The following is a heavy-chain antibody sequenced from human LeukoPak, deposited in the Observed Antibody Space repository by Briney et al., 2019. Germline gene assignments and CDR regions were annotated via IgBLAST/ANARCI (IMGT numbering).Heavy chain of an antibody. V-gene: IGHV1-18*01. D-gene: IGHD3-22*01. CDR3: ARIAYSRDYYYVGVGKIFDY. J-gene: IGHJ4*02. CDR2: ISAYNGNT. CDR1: GYSFSTFG. Sequence: ASVKVSCTASGYSFSTFGITWVRQAPGQGLEWMGWISAYNGNTNYAQKFQGRVTMTTDTSTSTAYMELRSLRSDDTAVYYCARIAYSRDYYYVGVGKIFDYWGQGTLVTVSS.